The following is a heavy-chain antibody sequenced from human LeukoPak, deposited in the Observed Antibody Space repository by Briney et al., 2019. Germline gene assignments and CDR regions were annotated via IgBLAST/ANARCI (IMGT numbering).Heavy chain of an antibody. V-gene: IGHV3-23*01. CDR1: GFTFSNHG. CDR3: AKDDAWLRFGE. Sequence: QTGGSLRLFCAAYGFTFSNHGMNSVRQAPGKGLGWVSVIIPSAAIKYYAVSGKGRFTIARDNTKNMLYLEVISLTADDTAVYYCAKDDAWLRFGEWSQGTLVTVSS. CDR2: IIPSAAIK. D-gene: IGHD3-10*01. J-gene: IGHJ4*02.